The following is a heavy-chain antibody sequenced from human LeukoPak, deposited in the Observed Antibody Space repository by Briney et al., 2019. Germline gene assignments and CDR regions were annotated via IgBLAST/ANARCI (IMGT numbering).Heavy chain of an antibody. D-gene: IGHD1-1*01. J-gene: IGHJ6*02. V-gene: IGHV6-1*01. CDR3: AREEYLELERPGGIFDYYYGMDV. CDR1: GDSFSSNSAA. CDR2: TYYRSKWYN. Sequence: SQTLSLTCAISGDSFSSNSAAWNWIRQSPSRGLEWLGRTYYRSKWYNDYAVSVKSRITINPDTSKNQFSLQLNSVTPEDTAVYYCAREEYLELERPGGIFDYYYGMDVWGQGTTVTVSS.